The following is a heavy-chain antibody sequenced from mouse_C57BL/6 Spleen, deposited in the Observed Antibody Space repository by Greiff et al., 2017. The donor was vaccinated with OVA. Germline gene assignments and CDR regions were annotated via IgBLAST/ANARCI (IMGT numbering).Heavy chain of an antibody. CDR1: GFTFSSYA. CDR2: ISDGGSYT. CDR3: ARDEGYGSTVAY. J-gene: IGHJ3*01. Sequence: EVQVVESGGGLVKPGGSLKLSCAASGFTFSSYAMSWVRQTPEKRLEWVATISDGGSYTYYPDNVKGRFTISRDNAKNNLYLQMSHLKSEDTARDDCARDEGYGSTVAYWGQGTLVTVAA. D-gene: IGHD1-1*01. V-gene: IGHV5-4*01.